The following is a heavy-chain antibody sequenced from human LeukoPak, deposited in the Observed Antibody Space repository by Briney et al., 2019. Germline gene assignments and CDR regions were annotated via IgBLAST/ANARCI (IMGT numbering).Heavy chain of an antibody. D-gene: IGHD5-12*01. CDR3: ARSSVSGYDLDY. J-gene: IGHJ4*02. CDR1: GFTFSSYA. Sequence: GGSLRLSCAASGFTFSSYAMHWVRQAPGKGLEWVAVISYDGSNKYYADSVKGRFTISRDNSKNTLYLQMNSLRAEDTAVYYCARSSVSGYDLDYWGQGTLVTVSS. V-gene: IGHV3-30-3*01. CDR2: ISYDGSNK.